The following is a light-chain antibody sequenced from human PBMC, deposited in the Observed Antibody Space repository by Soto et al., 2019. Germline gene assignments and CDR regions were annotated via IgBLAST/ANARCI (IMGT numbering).Light chain of an antibody. CDR3: QQYNSWPYT. CDR1: QSVNTN. V-gene: IGKV3-15*01. Sequence: ETVMTQSPATLSASPGERAPLSFRASQSVNTNLAWYQQKPGQAPRLLIYDASTRATGIPASFSGSGSGTEFTLTIRSLQSEDSAVYYCQQYNSWPYTFGQRTKVDI. J-gene: IGKJ2*01. CDR2: DAS.